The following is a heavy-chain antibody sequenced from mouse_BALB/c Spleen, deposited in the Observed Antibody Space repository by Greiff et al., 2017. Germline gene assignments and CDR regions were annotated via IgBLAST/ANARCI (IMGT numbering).Heavy chain of an antibody. Sequence: QVHVKQSGAELAKPGASVKMSCKASGYTFTSYWMHWVKQRPGQGLEWIGYINPSTGYTEYNQKFKDKATLTADKSSSTAYMQLSSLTSEDSAVYYCARNYPYYFDYWGQGTTLTVSS. CDR2: INPSTGYT. J-gene: IGHJ2*01. CDR1: GYTFTSYW. D-gene: IGHD2-1*01. CDR3: ARNYPYYFDY. V-gene: IGHV1-7*01.